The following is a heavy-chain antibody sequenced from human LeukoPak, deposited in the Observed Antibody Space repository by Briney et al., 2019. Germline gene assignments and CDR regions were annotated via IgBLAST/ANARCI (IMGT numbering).Heavy chain of an antibody. CDR3: ARGFYEYYDILTGYYYFDY. CDR1: GYTFTSNY. V-gene: IGHV1-2*02. CDR2: INPNSGGT. J-gene: IGHJ4*02. D-gene: IGHD3-9*01. Sequence: GASVKVSCKAFGYTFTSNYMHWVRQAPGQGLEWMGWINPNSGGTNYAQKFQGRVTMTRDTSISTAYMELSRLRSDDTAVYYCARGFYEYYDILTGYYYFDYWGQGTLVTVSS.